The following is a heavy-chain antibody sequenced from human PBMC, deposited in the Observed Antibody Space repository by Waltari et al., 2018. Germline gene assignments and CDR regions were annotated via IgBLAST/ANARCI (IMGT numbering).Heavy chain of an antibody. CDR3: ARSHYYDTLGYYDY. D-gene: IGHD3-22*01. CDR2: IHTNTGKP. Sequence: QVQLVQSGSELKRPGASVKVSCKAFGYTFVTYALHWVRQAPGQGLEWMGWIHTNTGKPTYAQGFTGRFVFSMDTSVSTAYLQINSLDAEDTAVYYCARSHYYDTLGYYDYWGQGTLVTVSS. CDR1: GYTFVTYA. J-gene: IGHJ4*02. V-gene: IGHV7-4-1*02.